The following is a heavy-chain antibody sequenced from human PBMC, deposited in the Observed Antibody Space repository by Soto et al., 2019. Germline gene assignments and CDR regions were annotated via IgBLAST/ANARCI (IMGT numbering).Heavy chain of an antibody. CDR2: IGSTGSIT. CDR1: GFTFSGYS. V-gene: IGHV3-48*04. J-gene: IGHJ3*02. CDR3: ARPRPTAGAAYGRDI. D-gene: IGHD4-17*01. Sequence: EVQLVESGGGLVQPGGSLRLSCAVSGFTFSGYSFNWVRQAPGRGLEWVAFIGSTGSITHYADSVMGRFTISRDNARNSLYLPVDCLTAHDTAVYRWARPRPTAGAAYGRDIWGQWTVVTVSS.